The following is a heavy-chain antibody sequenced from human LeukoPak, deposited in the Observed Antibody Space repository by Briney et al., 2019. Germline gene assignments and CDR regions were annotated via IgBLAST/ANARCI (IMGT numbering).Heavy chain of an antibody. CDR1: GFTFTNYG. V-gene: IGHV1-18*04. Sequence: GASVMVSCKASGFTFTNYGISWVRQAPGQGLEWMSWISANNGEIRYAQKFQGRVIMTTDTSTTTVYMELTSLRSDDTAVYYCARVPPSGHQVFGSDYWGQGTQVTVSS. CDR2: ISANNGEI. CDR3: ARVPPSGHQVFGSDY. D-gene: IGHD3-16*01. J-gene: IGHJ4*02.